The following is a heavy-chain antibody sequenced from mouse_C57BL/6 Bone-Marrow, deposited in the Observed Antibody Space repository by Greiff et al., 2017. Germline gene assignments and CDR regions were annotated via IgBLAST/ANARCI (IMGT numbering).Heavy chain of an antibody. CDR1: GYNFTSYG. V-gene: IGHV1-81*01. J-gene: IGHJ4*01. CDR2: IYPRSGNT. D-gene: IGHD2-1*01. Sequence: QVQLQQSGAELARPGASVKLSCKASGYNFTSYGISWVKQRTGQGLEWIGEIYPRSGNTYYNEKFKGKATLTADKSSSTAYMELRSLTSEDSAVYFCARSRIYYDAMDYWGQGTSVTVSS. CDR3: ARSRIYYDAMDY.